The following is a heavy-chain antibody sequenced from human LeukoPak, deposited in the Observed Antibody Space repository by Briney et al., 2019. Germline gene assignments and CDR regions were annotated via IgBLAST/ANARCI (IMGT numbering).Heavy chain of an antibody. CDR3: ARDYGDYQLFDY. V-gene: IGHV3-48*04. D-gene: IGHD4-17*01. Sequence: PGGSLRLSCVASGFTFSTYSMNWVRQAPGKGLEWVSYISGTSNTIYYADSVKGRFTISRDNAKNSLYLQMNSLRAEDTAVYYCARDYGDYQLFDYWGQGTLVTVSS. J-gene: IGHJ4*02. CDR1: GFTFSTYS. CDR2: ISGTSNTI.